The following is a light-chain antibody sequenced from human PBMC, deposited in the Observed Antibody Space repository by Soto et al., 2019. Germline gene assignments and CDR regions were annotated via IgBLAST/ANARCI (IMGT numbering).Light chain of an antibody. CDR2: GAS. CDR1: QSVSSSY. Sequence: EIVLTQSPGTLSLSPGERATLSCRASQSVSSSYLAWYQQKPGQAPRLLTYGASRRATGIPDRFSGSGSGTDFTLTISRLEPEDFEVYYCQQYGSSPITFGQGTRLEI. J-gene: IGKJ5*01. CDR3: QQYGSSPIT. V-gene: IGKV3-20*01.